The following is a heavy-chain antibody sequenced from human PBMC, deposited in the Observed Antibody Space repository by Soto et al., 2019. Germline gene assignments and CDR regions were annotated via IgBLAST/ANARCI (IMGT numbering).Heavy chain of an antibody. D-gene: IGHD1-26*01. CDR2: ISYDGSNK. V-gene: IGHV3-30*18. CDR3: AKDSIVGARGPIGY. Sequence: QVQLVESGGGVDQPGRSLRLSCAASGFTFSSYGMHWVRQAPGKGLEWVAVISYDGSNKYYADSVKGRFTISRDNSKNTLYLQMNSLRAEDTAVYYCAKDSIVGARGPIGYWGQGTLVTVSS. J-gene: IGHJ4*02. CDR1: GFTFSSYG.